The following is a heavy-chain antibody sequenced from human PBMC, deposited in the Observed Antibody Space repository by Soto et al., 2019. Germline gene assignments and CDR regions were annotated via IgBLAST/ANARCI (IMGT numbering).Heavy chain of an antibody. CDR1: GYTFTSYA. D-gene: IGHD3-9*01. J-gene: IGHJ6*02. V-gene: IGHV1-3*01. CDR2: INAGDGNT. CDR3: ARGGQLRYFDWLWYYYGMDV. Sequence: ASMKVSCKASGYTFTSYAMHWVRQAPGQRLEWMGGINAGDGNTKYSQKFQGRVTITRDTSASTAYMELSSLRSEDTAVYYCARGGQLRYFDWLWYYYGMDVWGQGTTVTVSS.